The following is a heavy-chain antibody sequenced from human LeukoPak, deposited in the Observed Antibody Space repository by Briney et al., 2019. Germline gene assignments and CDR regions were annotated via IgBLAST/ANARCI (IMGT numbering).Heavy chain of an antibody. D-gene: IGHD3-3*01. V-gene: IGHV4-34*01. CDR3: ARRFLTLDY. CDR1: GGSVSSYY. J-gene: IGHJ4*02. CDR2: INHSGST. Sequence: SGTLSLTCTVSGGSVSSYYWSWIRQPPGKGLEWIGEINHSGSTNYNPSLKSRVTISVDTSKNQFSLKLSSVTAADTAVYYCARRFLTLDYWGQGTLVTVSS.